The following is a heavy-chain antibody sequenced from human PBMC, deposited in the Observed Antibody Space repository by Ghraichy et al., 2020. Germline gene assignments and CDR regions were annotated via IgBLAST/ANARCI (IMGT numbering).Heavy chain of an antibody. V-gene: IGHV3-30*02. CDR2: IRYDGSNK. D-gene: IGHD6-19*01. CDR3: AKGLAVAGTGTGDY. J-gene: IGHJ4*02. Sequence: GGSLRLSCAASGFTFSSYGMHWVRQAPGKGLEWVSVIRYDGSNKYYADSVKGRFTISRDNSKNTLYLQMNSLRAEDTAVYYCAKGLAVAGTGTGDYWGQRALVTVSS. CDR1: GFTFSSYG.